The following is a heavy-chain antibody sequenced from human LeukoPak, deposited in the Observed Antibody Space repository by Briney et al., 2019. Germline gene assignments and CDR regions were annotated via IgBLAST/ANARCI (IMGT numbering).Heavy chain of an antibody. CDR2: ISSRSTYI. CDR1: GFSFSTYT. V-gene: IGHV3-21*01. CDR3: ARDPFSGFDKRVYYFDY. J-gene: IGHJ4*02. D-gene: IGHD5-12*01. Sequence: GGPLRVSCAASGFSFSTYTMNWVRQAPGKGLEWVSSISSRSTYIYFADSVKGRFTISRDNAKNSLYLQMNSLRAEDTAVYYCARDPFSGFDKRVYYFDYWGQGALVTVSS.